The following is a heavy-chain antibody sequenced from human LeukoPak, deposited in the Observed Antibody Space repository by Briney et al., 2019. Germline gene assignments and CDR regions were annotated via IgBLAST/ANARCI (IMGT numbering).Heavy chain of an antibody. CDR1: GGTFSSYA. J-gene: IGHJ4*02. D-gene: IGHD3-9*01. CDR2: IIPIFGTA. V-gene: IGHV1-69*05. CDR3: ASTFGDLLTGYLDY. Sequence: SVKVSCKASGGTFSSYAISWVRQAPGQGLEWMGRIIPIFGTANYAQKFQGRVTITTDESTSTAYMELSSLRSEDTAVYYCASTFGDLLTGYLDYWGQGTLVTVS.